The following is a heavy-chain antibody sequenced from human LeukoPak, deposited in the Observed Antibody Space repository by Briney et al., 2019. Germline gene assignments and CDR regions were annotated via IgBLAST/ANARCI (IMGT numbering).Heavy chain of an antibody. Sequence: GGSLRLSCAASGFTFDDYAMHWVRQAPGKGLVWVSGISWNSGSIGYADSVKGRFTISRDNAKNSLYLQMNSLRAEDTALYYCAKDKEMATIRRGYFDYWGQGTLVTVSS. CDR2: ISWNSGSI. D-gene: IGHD5-24*01. J-gene: IGHJ4*02. V-gene: IGHV3-9*01. CDR3: AKDKEMATIRRGYFDY. CDR1: GFTFDDYA.